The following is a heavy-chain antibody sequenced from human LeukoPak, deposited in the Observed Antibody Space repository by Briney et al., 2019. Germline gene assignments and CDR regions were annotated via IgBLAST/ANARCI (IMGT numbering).Heavy chain of an antibody. D-gene: IGHD3-10*01. V-gene: IGHV1-18*04. CDR3: ARPPHSGSPTYFDY. CDR1: GYTFTGYY. Sequence: ASVKVSCKASGYTFTGYYMHWVRQAPGQGLEWMGWISAYNGNTNYAQKLQGRVTMTTDTSTSTAYMELRSLRSDDTAVYYCARPPHSGSPTYFDYWGQGTLVTVSS. CDR2: ISAYNGNT. J-gene: IGHJ4*02.